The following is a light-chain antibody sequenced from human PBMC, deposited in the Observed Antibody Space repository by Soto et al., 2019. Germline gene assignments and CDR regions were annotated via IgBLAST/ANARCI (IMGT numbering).Light chain of an antibody. Sequence: EIVMTQSPATLSVSPGERATLSCRASQSVNSNLAWYQQKPGQAPRLLIYGASTRATGVPARFSGSGSGTEFILTVFSRQSEEFALYFCLQYNTWPTLGEGTKEEI. CDR2: GAS. V-gene: IGKV3-15*01. J-gene: IGKJ1*01. CDR3: LQYNTWPT. CDR1: QSVNSN.